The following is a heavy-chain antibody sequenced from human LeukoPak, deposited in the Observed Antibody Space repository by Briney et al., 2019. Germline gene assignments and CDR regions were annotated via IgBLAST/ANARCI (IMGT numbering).Heavy chain of an antibody. CDR1: GYTFTSYG. CDR2: ISAYNGNT. D-gene: IGHD1-1*01. Sequence: ASVKVSCKASGYTFTSYGISWVRQAPGQVLEWMGWISAYNGNTNYAQKLQGRVTMTTDTSTSTAYMELRSLRSDDTAVYYCARDSFVQLERPADYWGQGTLVTVSS. V-gene: IGHV1-18*01. CDR3: ARDSFVQLERPADY. J-gene: IGHJ4*02.